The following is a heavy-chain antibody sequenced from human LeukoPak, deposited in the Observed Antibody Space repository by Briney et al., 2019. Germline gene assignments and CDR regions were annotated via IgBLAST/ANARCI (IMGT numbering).Heavy chain of an antibody. V-gene: IGHV3-7*05. CDR3: ARGVASGYQIAHFDY. D-gene: IGHD3-22*01. CDR1: GFPFYIYW. CDR2: INHDGSEK. J-gene: IGHJ4*02. Sequence: GGSLRLSCAASGFPFYIYWMSWVRQAPGKGLEWVANINHDGSEKYCVGSVKGRFTISRDNAKNSVYLQMNSLRAEDTAVYYCARGVASGYQIAHFDYWGQGTLVTVSS.